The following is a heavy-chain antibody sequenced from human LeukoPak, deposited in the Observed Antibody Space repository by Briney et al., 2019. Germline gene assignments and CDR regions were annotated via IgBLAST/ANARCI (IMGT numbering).Heavy chain of an antibody. Sequence: PGGSLRLSCAASGFTFRNYAMSWVRQAPGKGLEWVSGIGGTGHFTYYADSAKGRFTVSRDNSKNTLYLQMNTLKAEDTAVYYCAKDVLYSSSTDRWACDYWGQGTLVTVSA. CDR3: AKDVLYSSSTDRWACDY. CDR1: GFTFRNYA. J-gene: IGHJ4*02. V-gene: IGHV3-23*01. D-gene: IGHD6-6*01. CDR2: IGGTGHFT.